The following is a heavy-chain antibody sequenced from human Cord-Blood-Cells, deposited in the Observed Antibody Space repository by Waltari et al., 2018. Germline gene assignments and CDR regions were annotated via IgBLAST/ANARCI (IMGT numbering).Heavy chain of an antibody. CDR2: TRNKANSYTT. CDR1: GFTFSDPY. J-gene: IGHJ4*02. CDR3: ARVEPDTYYYDSSGYDY. D-gene: IGHD3-22*01. V-gene: IGHV3-72*01. Sequence: EVQLVESGGGLVQPGGSLRLSCAASGFTFSDPYMDWVRQAPGKGLEWVGRTRNKANSYTTEYAASVKGRFTISRDDSKNSLYLQMNSLKTEDTAVYYCARVEPDTYYYDSSGYDYWGQGTLVTVSS.